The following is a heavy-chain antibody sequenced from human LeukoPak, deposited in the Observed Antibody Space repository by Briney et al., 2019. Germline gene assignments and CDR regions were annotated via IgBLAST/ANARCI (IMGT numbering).Heavy chain of an antibody. CDR2: IHYSGST. V-gene: IGHV4-61*01. D-gene: IGHD1-7*01. J-gene: IGHJ4*02. Sequence: SETLSLTCTVSGGSVSGGNYYCSWIRQSPGKGLEWIGYIHYSGSTVYNPSPKSRVTMSIDTSKNQFSLNLSSATAADTAVYYCARTGSTGGYWGQGTLVTVSS. CDR3: ARTGSTGGY. CDR1: GGSVSGGNYY.